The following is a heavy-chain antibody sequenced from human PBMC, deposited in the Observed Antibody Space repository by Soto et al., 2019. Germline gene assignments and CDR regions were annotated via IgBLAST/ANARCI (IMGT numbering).Heavy chain of an antibody. CDR2: ISAYNGNT. CDR1: GYTFTSYG. Sequence: QVQLVQSGAEVKKPGASVKVSCKASGYTFTSYGISWVRQAPGQGLEWMGWISAYNGNTNYAQKLQGRVTMTTDTSTSTGYREWRRLRSDDTTVYYGAREFSSSCHDYWGQGTLVTVSS. V-gene: IGHV1-18*01. J-gene: IGHJ4*02. D-gene: IGHD6-13*01. CDR3: AREFSSSCHDY.